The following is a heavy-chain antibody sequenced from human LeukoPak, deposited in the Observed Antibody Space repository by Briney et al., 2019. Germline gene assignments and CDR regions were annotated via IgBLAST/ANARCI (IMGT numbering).Heavy chain of an antibody. CDR2: INHSGST. CDR3: ARGSHYYGSGSYDY. V-gene: IGHV4-34*01. D-gene: IGHD3-10*01. J-gene: IGHJ4*02. Sequence: SETLSLTYAVYGGSFSGYYWSWIRQPPGKGLEWIGEINHSGSTNYNPSLKSRVTISVDTSKNQFSLKLSSVTAADTAVYYCARGSHYYGSGSYDYWGQGTLVTVSS. CDR1: GGSFSGYY.